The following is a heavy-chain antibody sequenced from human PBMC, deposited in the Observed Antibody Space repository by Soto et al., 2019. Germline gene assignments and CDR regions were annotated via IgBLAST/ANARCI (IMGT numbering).Heavy chain of an antibody. CDR3: ARDIGFDYVN. V-gene: IGHV3-7*01. CDR1: GFNVMSYW. Sequence: GGSLRLSCAVSGFNVMSYWMSWVRQASGKGLEWVASVKEDGSELYYLHSVRGRFSMTRDSAGNALHLTMNYLSAEDTGVYFCARDIGFDYVNWGQGIPVTVSS. D-gene: IGHD3-16*01. J-gene: IGHJ4*02. CDR2: VKEDGSEL.